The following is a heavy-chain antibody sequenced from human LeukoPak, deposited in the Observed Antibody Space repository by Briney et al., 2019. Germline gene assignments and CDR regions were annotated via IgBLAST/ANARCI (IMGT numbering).Heavy chain of an antibody. V-gene: IGHV3-21*01. D-gene: IGHD4-23*01. CDR3: ARDYGGNSGSFGY. CDR2: ISSSSSYI. CDR1: GFTFSSYS. Sequence: PRGSLRLSCAASGFTFSSYSMNWVRQAPGKGLEWVSSISSSSSYIYYADSVKGRFTISRDNAKNSLYLQMNSLRAEDTAVYYCARDYGGNSGSFGYWGQGTLVTVSS. J-gene: IGHJ4*02.